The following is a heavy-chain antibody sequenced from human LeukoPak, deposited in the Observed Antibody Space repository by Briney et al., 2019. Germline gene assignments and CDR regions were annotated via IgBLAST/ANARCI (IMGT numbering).Heavy chain of an antibody. CDR1: GFTFSAYH. CDR2: IKSKTDGGTT. D-gene: IGHD1-26*01. V-gene: IGHV3-15*07. Sequence: GGSLRLSCAASGFTFSAYHINWVRQAPGKGLEWVGRIKSKTDGGTTDYAAPVKGRFTISRDDSKNTLYLQMNSLKTEDTAVYYCTTDPFMWWELPHPWGQGTLVTVSS. CDR3: TTDPFMWWELPHP. J-gene: IGHJ5*02.